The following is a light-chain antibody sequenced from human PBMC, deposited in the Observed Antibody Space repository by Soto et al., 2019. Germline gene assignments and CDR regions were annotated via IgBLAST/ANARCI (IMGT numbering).Light chain of an antibody. J-gene: IGKJ2*01. Sequence: EIVLTQSPGTLSLSPGERATLSCRASQSVTSNYLAWYQQKPGQAPRLLIYSASSSATGIPDRFSGSGSGTAFTLTISRLGSEDFAVYYCQQYGSFPRTFGQGTKLEIK. V-gene: IGKV3-20*01. CDR2: SAS. CDR3: QQYGSFPRT. CDR1: QSVTSNY.